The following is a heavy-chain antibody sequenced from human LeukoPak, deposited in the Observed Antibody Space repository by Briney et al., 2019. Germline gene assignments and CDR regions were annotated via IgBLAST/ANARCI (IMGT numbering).Heavy chain of an antibody. Sequence: GGSLRLSCAASGFTFSSYGMHWVRQAPGKGLEWVAFIRYDGSNKYYADSVKGRFTISRDNSKNTLYLQMNSLRAEDTAVYYCAKDQGDDNYYMDVWGKGTTVTISS. CDR3: AKDQGDDNYYMDV. V-gene: IGHV3-30*02. J-gene: IGHJ6*03. CDR2: IRYDGSNK. D-gene: IGHD2-21*02. CDR1: GFTFSSYG.